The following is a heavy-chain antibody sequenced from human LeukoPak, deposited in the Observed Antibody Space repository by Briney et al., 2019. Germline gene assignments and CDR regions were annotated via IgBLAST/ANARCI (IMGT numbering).Heavy chain of an antibody. V-gene: IGHV3-30*02. D-gene: IGHD6-13*01. CDR2: IRYDGNIK. CDR3: AKGGSSSWDYFDY. CDR1: GFTFSSYA. J-gene: IGHJ4*02. Sequence: GSLRLSCAASGFTFSSYAMHWVRQAPGKGLEWVAFIRYDGNIKHYADSVKGRFTISRDSSKNTLHLQMNSLRPEDTAVYYCAKGGSSSWDYFDYWGQGTLVTVSS.